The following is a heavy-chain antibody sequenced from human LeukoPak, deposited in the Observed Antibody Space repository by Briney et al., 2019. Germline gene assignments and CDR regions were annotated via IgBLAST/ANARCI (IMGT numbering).Heavy chain of an antibody. CDR3: ARTTHYDFWSGYLH. D-gene: IGHD3-3*01. Sequence: GGSLRLSCAASGFTFSDYYMSWIRQAPGKGLEWVSYISSSGSTIYYADSVKGRFTISRDNAKNSLYLQMNSLRAEDTAVYYCARTTHYDFWSGYLHWGQGTLVTVSS. V-gene: IGHV3-11*04. CDR1: GFTFSDYY. J-gene: IGHJ4*02. CDR2: ISSSGSTI.